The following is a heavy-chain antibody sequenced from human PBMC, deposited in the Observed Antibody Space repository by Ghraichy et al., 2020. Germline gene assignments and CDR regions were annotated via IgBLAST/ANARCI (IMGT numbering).Heavy chain of an antibody. CDR2: IIPIFGTA. V-gene: IGHV1-69*13. CDR3: ARGVRIRRQYYYYGMDV. D-gene: IGHD1-1*01. CDR1: GGTFSSYA. Sequence: SVKVSCKASGGTFSSYAISWVRQAPGQGLEWMGGIIPIFGTANYAQKFQGRVTITADESTSTAYMELSSLRSEDTAVYYCARGVRIRRQYYYYGMDVWGQGTTVTVSS. J-gene: IGHJ6*02.